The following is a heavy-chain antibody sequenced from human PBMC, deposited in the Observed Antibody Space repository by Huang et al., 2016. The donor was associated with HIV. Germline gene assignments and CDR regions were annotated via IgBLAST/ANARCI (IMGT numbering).Heavy chain of an antibody. CDR3: ATNRQIVVVPPDMGYDAFDM. Sequence: DEHLVESGGGLVQPGGSVTITCEVSGFTFKNYWMNWVRQAPGKGLEGVANMRGEGSEKNYVDSVKGRFTIFRDNAKNLLYLQMKSLRAEDTSVYDCATNRQIVVVPPDMGYDAFDMWGQGTMVTVSS. V-gene: IGHV3-7*01. D-gene: IGHD2-2*01. CDR2: MRGEGSEK. J-gene: IGHJ3*02. CDR1: GFTFKNYW.